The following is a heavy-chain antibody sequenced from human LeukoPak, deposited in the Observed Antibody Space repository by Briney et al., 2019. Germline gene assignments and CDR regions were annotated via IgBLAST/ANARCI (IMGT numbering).Heavy chain of an antibody. CDR1: GGSISSGGYS. CDR3: ARDYCSSTSCYSWWFDP. CDR2: IYYSGST. V-gene: IGHV4-31*03. Sequence: SSETLSLTCTVSGGSISSGGYSWSWIRQHPGKGLEWIGYIYYSGSTYYNPSLKSRVTISVDTSKNQFSLKLSSVTAADTAVYYCARDYCSSTSCYSWWFDPWGQGTLVTVSS. J-gene: IGHJ5*02. D-gene: IGHD2-2*01.